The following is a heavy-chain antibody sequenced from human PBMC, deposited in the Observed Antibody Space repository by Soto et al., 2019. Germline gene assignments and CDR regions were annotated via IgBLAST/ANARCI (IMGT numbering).Heavy chain of an antibody. J-gene: IGHJ4*02. D-gene: IGHD2-15*01. CDR1: GDSISSYY. V-gene: IGHV4-59*08. CDR2: IYYSGST. Sequence: SEALSLTCTVPGDSISSYYWSWIRQPPGKGLEWIGYIYYSGSTNYNPSLKSRVTISVDTSKNQFSLKLSSVTAADTAVYYCARHHVVAASPDYWGQGTLVTVSS. CDR3: ARHHVVAASPDY.